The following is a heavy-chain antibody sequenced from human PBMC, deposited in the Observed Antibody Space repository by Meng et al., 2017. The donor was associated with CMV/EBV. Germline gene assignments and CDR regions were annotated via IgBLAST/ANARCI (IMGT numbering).Heavy chain of an antibody. CDR2: ISAYNGNT. V-gene: IGHV1-18*01. CDR3: ARDVVSDIVVVPAAILGDYYYYGMDV. CDR1: GYTFTSCG. Sequence: ASVKVSCKASGYTFTSCGISWVRQAPGQGLEWMGWISAYNGNTNYAQKLQGRVTMTTDTSTSTAYMELRSLRSDDTAVYYCARDVVSDIVVVPAAILGDYYYYGMDVWGQGTTVTVSS. J-gene: IGHJ6*02. D-gene: IGHD2-2*01.